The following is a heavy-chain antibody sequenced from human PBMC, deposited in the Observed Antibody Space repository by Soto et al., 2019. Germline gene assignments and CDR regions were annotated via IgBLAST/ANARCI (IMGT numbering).Heavy chain of an antibody. CDR1: GDSVSSNSAA. D-gene: IGHD5-18*01. V-gene: IGHV6-1*01. CDR2: TYYRSKWYN. Sequence: SQTLSLTCSISGDSVSSNSAAWNWIRQSPSRGLEWLGRTYYRSKWYNDYAVSVKSRITINADTSMNQFSLQLNSLTPEDTAVYYCARELGQSYGYYNYYGMDFWGQGTPVIVSS. CDR3: ARELGQSYGYYNYYGMDF. J-gene: IGHJ6*02.